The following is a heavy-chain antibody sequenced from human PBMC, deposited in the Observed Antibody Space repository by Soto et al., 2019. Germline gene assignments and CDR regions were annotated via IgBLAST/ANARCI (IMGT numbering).Heavy chain of an antibody. V-gene: IGHV1-18*01. J-gene: IGHJ4*02. CDR2: ISAYNGIT. D-gene: IGHD3-9*01. Sequence: ASVKVSCKASGGTFSSYTISWVRQAPGQGLEWMGWISAYNGITNYAQKLQGRVTMTTDTSTSTAYMELRSLRSDDTAVYYCARDLYDTPRSFDYWGQGTLVTVSS. CDR1: GGTFSSYT. CDR3: ARDLYDTPRSFDY.